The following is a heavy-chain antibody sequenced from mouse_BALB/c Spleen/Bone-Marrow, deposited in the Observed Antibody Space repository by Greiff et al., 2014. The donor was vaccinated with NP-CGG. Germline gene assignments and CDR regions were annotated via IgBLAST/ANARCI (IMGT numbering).Heavy chain of an antibody. Sequence: LVESGAELVKPGASVKLSCTASGFNIKDTFIHWVKQRPEQGPEWIGRIDPANGNTKYDPKFQGKATITADTSSNTAYLQLSSLTSEDTAVYYCARGGAFAYWGQGPLVTVSA. CDR2: IDPANGNT. CDR3: ARGGAFAY. J-gene: IGHJ3*01. V-gene: IGHV14-3*02. CDR1: GFNIKDTF.